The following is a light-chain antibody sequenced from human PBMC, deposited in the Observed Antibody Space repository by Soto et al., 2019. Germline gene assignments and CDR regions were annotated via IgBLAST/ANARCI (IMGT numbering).Light chain of an antibody. CDR3: QQYNNWPPTYT. CDR2: GAS. Sequence: EIVMTQSPATLSVSPGERATLSCRASQSVGKNLAWYQQKLGQAPRLLIYGASTRATGIPARFSGSGSGTEFTLTISSLQSEDFAVYYCQQYNNWPPTYTFGQGTKLEIK. CDR1: QSVGKN. V-gene: IGKV3-15*01. J-gene: IGKJ2*01.